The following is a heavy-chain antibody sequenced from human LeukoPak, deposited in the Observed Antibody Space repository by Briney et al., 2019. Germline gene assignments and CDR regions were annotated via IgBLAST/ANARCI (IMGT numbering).Heavy chain of an antibody. CDR2: IYHSGST. J-gene: IGHJ4*02. CDR1: GGSFSGYY. D-gene: IGHD3-22*01. CDR3: ARVVVIVFYFDY. Sequence: SETLSLTCAVYGGSFSGYYWSWIRQPPGKGLEWIGSIYHSGSTYYNPSLKSRVTISVDTSKNQFSLKLSSVTAADTAVYYCARVVVIVFYFDYWGQGTLVTVSS. V-gene: IGHV4-34*01.